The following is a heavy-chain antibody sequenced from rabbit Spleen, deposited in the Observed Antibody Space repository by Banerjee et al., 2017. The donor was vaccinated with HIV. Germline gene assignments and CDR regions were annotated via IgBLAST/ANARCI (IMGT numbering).Heavy chain of an antibody. D-gene: IGHD8-1*01. V-gene: IGHV1S45*01. J-gene: IGHJ4*01. CDR2: IYVGSIGDT. CDR1: GFSFSSSYY. Sequence: QEQLVESGGGLVQPEGSLTLTCTASGFSFSSSYYMCWVRQTPGKGLEWIGCIYVGSIGDTYYATWPKGRFSISKTSSTTVTLQMTSLTVADTATYFCARDAGSGHYIDAYFDLWGQGTLVTVS. CDR3: ARDAGSGHYIDAYFDL.